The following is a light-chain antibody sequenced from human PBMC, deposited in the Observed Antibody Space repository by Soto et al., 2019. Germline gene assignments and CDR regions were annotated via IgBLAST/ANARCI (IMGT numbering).Light chain of an antibody. Sequence: FVLTQSPCTLSFSPGDRATISCRASQTVRGNYIAWYQQKPGQAPRVLIFEASRRATGTPDRFSGSGSGTDFTLTISRLEPEDFAVYYCQKYVNSPFTFGQGTNLEI. J-gene: IGKJ2*01. CDR2: EAS. CDR3: QKYVNSPFT. CDR1: QTVRGNY. V-gene: IGKV3-20*01.